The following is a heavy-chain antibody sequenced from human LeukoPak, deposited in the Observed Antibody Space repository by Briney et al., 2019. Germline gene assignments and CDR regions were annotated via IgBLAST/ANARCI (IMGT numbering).Heavy chain of an antibody. Sequence: SETLSLTCAVYGGYFRGYYWSWIRQPPGKGLEWIGEINHSGSTNYNPSLKSRVTISVYTSKTQFSLKLSSVPAADTAVYYCASEGGSLRRHSLWGQGTLVSVSS. V-gene: IGHV4-34*01. CDR1: GGYFRGYY. J-gene: IGHJ4*02. CDR3: ASEGGSLRRHSL. CDR2: INHSGST. D-gene: IGHD5-12*01.